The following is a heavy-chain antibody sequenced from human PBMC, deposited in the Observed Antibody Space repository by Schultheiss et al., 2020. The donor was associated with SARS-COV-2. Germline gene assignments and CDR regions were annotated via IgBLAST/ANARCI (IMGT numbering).Heavy chain of an antibody. J-gene: IGHJ4*02. CDR2: IYYSGST. D-gene: IGHD3-16*01. Sequence: SETLSLTCTVSGGSISSYYWSWIRQPPGKGLEWIGYIYYSGSTYYNPSLKSRVTISVDRSKNQFSLKLSSVTAADTAVYYCARGGESPLDYWGQGTLVTVSS. CDR3: ARGGESPLDY. V-gene: IGHV4-59*12. CDR1: GGSISSYY.